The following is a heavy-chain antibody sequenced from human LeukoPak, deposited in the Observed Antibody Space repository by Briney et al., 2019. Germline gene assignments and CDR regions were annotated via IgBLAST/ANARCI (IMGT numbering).Heavy chain of an antibody. D-gene: IGHD3-22*01. Sequence: GGSLRLSCAASGFTFDYYWMHWVRQAPGKGLMWVSRINTDGSNTHYADSVKGRFTISRDNAKNTLYLRMNGLRVEDTAVYYCVVWGEDRSGHRFDFWGQGTLVTVSS. J-gene: IGHJ4*02. CDR1: GFTFDYYW. CDR3: VVWGEDRSGHRFDF. CDR2: INTDGSNT. V-gene: IGHV3-74*01.